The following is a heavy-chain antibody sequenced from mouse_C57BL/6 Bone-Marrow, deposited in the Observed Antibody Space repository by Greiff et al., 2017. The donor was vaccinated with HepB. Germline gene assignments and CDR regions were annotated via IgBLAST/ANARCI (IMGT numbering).Heavy chain of an antibody. CDR3: ARWGRGFAY. V-gene: IGHV1-54*01. CDR2: INPGSGGT. Sequence: VQLKESGAELVRPGTSVKVSCKASGYAFTNYLIEWVKQRPGQGLEWIGVINPGSGGTNYNEKFKGKATLTADKSSSTAYMQLSSLTSEDSAVYFCARWGRGFAYWGQGTLVTVSA. D-gene: IGHD3-3*01. J-gene: IGHJ3*01. CDR1: GYAFTNYL.